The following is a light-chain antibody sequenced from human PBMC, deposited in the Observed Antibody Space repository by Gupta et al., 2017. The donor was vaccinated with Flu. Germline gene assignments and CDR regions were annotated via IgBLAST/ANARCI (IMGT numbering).Light chain of an antibody. CDR2: RNN. CDR3: ATWDDSLSVWV. Sequence: QSVLTQPPSASGTPGQWVTISCSGSSSNIGSNYVYWYQQLPGTAPKVLIYRNNPRPSGAPDRISGSKSGISASLAISGLRSEDEADYYCATWDDSLSVWVFGGGTKLTVL. V-gene: IGLV1-47*01. CDR1: SSNIGSNY. J-gene: IGLJ3*02.